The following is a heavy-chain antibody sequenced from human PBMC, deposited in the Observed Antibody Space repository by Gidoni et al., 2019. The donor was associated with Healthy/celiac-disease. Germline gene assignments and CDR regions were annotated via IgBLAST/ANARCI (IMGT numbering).Heavy chain of an antibody. J-gene: IGHJ5*02. CDR3: ARGAAAGTTENWFDP. D-gene: IGHD6-13*01. Sequence: QVQLVQSGAEVKKPGASVKVSCKASGYTFPSYGISWGRQAPGQGLEWMGWISAYNGNTNYEQKLQGRVTMTTDTSTSTAYMELRSLRSDDTAVYYCARGAAAGTTENWFDPWGQGTLVTVSS. V-gene: IGHV1-18*01. CDR2: ISAYNGNT. CDR1: GYTFPSYG.